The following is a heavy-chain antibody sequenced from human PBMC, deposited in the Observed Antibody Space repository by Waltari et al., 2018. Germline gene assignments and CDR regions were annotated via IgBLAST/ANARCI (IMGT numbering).Heavy chain of an antibody. D-gene: IGHD1-20*01. J-gene: IGHJ4*02. Sequence: EVQLVESGGGLVQPGGSLRLSCAASGFTFSSYAMSWVRQAPGKGLEWVSALSGSGGSTYYADSVKGRVTISRDNSKNTLYLQMNSLRGEDTAVYDCAKDPPRYNWNFDYWGQGTLVIGSS. V-gene: IGHV3-23*04. CDR2: LSGSGGST. CDR1: GFTFSSYA. CDR3: AKDPPRYNWNFDY.